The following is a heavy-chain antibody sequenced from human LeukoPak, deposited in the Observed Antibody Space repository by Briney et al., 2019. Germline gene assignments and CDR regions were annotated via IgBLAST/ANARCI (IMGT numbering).Heavy chain of an antibody. Sequence: GGSLRLSCAASGFTFSGYAMHWVRQAPGKGLEWVAVISYDGSNKYYADSVKGRFTISRDNSKNTLYLQMNSLRAEDTAVYYCARDSDYGDYLTSAEYFQHWGQGTLVTVSS. CDR3: ARDSDYGDYLTSAEYFQH. CDR2: ISYDGSNK. J-gene: IGHJ1*01. CDR1: GFTFSGYA. D-gene: IGHD4-17*01. V-gene: IGHV3-30-3*01.